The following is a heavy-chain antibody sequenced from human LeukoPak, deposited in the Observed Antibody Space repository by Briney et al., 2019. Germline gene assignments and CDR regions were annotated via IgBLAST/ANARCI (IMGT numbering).Heavy chain of an antibody. CDR2: IYSGGTT. D-gene: IGHD2/OR15-2a*01. Sequence: GGSLRLSCAASGFTVSSNYMSWVRQAPGKGLEWVSVIYSGGTTYYADSVKGRFTISRDNSKNTLYLQMNSLRAEDTAVYYCAVSMKHYYYYGMDVWGQGTTVTVSS. CDR3: AVSMKHYYYYGMDV. J-gene: IGHJ6*02. V-gene: IGHV3-53*01. CDR1: GFTVSSNY.